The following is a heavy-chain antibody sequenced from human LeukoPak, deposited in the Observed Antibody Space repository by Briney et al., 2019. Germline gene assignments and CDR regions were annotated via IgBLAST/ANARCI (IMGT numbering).Heavy chain of an antibody. CDR2: IYYSGST. CDR3: ARGLPSGSYPFDY. CDR1: GGSISSGGYY. V-gene: IGHV4-31*03. J-gene: IGHJ4*02. D-gene: IGHD1-26*01. Sequence: PSQTQSLTCTASGGSISSGGYYWSWIRQHPGKGLEWIGYIYYSGSTYYNPSLKSRVTISVDTSKNQFSLKLSSVTAADTAVYYCARGLPSGSYPFDYWGQGTLVTVSS.